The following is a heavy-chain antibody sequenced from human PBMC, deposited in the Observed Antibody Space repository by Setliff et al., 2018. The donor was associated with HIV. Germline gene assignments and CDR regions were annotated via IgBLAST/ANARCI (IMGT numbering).Heavy chain of an antibody. V-gene: IGHV4-31*03. J-gene: IGHJ6*03. D-gene: IGHD6-19*01. CDR1: GGSISSGGYY. Sequence: NPSETLSLTCTVSGGSISSGGYYWSWIRQHPGKGLEWIGYIYYSGSTYYNPSLRSRLTISVDTSKNQFSLRLSSVTAADTAVYYCARVALAGKKGDYYYYYMDVWGKGTAVTVSS. CDR2: IYYSGST. CDR3: ARVALAGKKGDYYYYYMDV.